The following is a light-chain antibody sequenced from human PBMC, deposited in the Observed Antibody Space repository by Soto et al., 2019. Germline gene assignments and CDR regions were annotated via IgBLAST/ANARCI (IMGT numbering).Light chain of an antibody. CDR2: GAS. CDR1: QSVSSN. J-gene: IGKJ1*01. V-gene: IGKV3-15*01. Sequence: EIVMTQSPATLSLSPGERATLSCRASQSVSSNLAWYQQKPGQAPRLLIYGASTRATGIPARFSGSGSGTEFTLTISSLQSEDFAVYYCQQHNNWPRTFGQGTKVEIK. CDR3: QQHNNWPRT.